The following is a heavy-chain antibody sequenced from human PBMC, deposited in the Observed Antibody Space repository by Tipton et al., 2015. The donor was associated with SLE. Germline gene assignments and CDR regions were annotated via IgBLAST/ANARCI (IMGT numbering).Heavy chain of an antibody. J-gene: IGHJ4*02. CDR2: IFSGGST. CDR3: ARDRDGLSGYEYY. D-gene: IGHD5-12*01. Sequence: GSLRLSCAASGFTFDDYTMHWVRQAPGKGLEWVSVIFSGGSTFYADSVKGRFTLSRDHSRNTLYLQMNSLRPEDTAVYYCARDRDGLSGYEYYWGQGTLVTVSS. CDR1: GFTFDDYT. V-gene: IGHV3-53*05.